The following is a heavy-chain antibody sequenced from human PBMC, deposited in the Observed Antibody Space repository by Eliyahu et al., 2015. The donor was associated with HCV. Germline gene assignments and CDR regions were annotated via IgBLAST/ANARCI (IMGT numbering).Heavy chain of an antibody. CDR2: ITTGFTP. D-gene: IGHD2-15*01. J-gene: IGHJ4*02. CDR3: ARGRGGNPYDFDS. Sequence: FNNYAMSWVRQTPGKGLEWVSFITTGFTPYYADSVKGRFTISRDNSKNTLNLQMNSLRADDTAFYFCARGRGGNPYDFDSWGQGTLVTVSS. V-gene: IGHV3-23*01. CDR1: FNNYA.